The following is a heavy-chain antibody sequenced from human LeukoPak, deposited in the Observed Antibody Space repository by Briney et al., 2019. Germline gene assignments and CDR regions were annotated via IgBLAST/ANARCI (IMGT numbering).Heavy chain of an antibody. D-gene: IGHD3-10*01. CDR2: IYTSGST. J-gene: IGHJ4*02. CDR3: ARAPSAGSYSFYYFDY. Sequence: SETLSLTCTVSGGSISSYYWSWIRQPAGKGLEWIGRIYTSGSTNYNPSLKSRVTMSVDTSKNQFSLKLSSVTAADTAVYYYARAPSAGSYSFYYFDYWGQGTLVTVSS. CDR1: GGSISSYY. V-gene: IGHV4-4*07.